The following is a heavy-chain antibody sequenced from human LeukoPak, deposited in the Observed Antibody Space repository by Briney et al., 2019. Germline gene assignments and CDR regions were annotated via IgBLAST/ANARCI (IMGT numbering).Heavy chain of an antibody. Sequence: SVKVSCKASGGTFSSYAISWVRQAPGQGLEWMGGIIPIFGTANYAQKFQGRVTITADESTSTAYMELSSLRSEDTAVYYCVKGGTWTTYYFDFWGQGTLVTVSS. J-gene: IGHJ4*02. V-gene: IGHV1-69*13. CDR1: GGTFSSYA. CDR2: IIPIFGTA. D-gene: IGHD4-11*01. CDR3: VKGGTWTTYYFDF.